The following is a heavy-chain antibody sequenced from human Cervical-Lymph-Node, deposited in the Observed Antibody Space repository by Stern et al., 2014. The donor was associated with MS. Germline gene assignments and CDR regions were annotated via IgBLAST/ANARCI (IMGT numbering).Heavy chain of an antibody. CDR2: IYWDDDK. J-gene: IGHJ5*02. V-gene: IGHV2-5*02. Sequence: QITLKESGPSLVKPTQTLTLTCSFSGFSLTTPGVAVGWIRHPPGKALEWLALIYWDDDKRYSPSLSSRLTITKDTSENQVVLTMTNMDPMDTATYYCAHRIANQVRGVNFFDPWGQGTLVTVSS. CDR1: GFSLTTPGVA. D-gene: IGHD3-10*01. CDR3: AHRIANQVRGVNFFDP.